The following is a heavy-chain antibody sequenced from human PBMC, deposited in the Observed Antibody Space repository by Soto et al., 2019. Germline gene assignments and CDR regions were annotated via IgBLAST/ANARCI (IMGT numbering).Heavy chain of an antibody. V-gene: IGHV3-30*18. CDR1: GFTFSGYG. J-gene: IGHJ3*02. CDR2: ISYDGSNK. Sequence: QPGGSLRLSCAASGFTFSGYGMHWVRQAPGKGLEWVAVISYDGSNKYYADSVKGRFTISRDNSKNTLYLQMNSLRAEDTAVYYWANLLLDSSGYYYPAFDIWGQGTMVTVSS. D-gene: IGHD3-22*01. CDR3: ANLLLDSSGYYYPAFDI.